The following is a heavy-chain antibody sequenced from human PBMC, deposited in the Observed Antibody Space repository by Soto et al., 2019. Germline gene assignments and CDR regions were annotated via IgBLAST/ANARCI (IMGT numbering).Heavy chain of an antibody. V-gene: IGHV4-34*01. J-gene: IGHJ4*02. Sequence: QVQLQQWGAGLLKPSETLSLTCAVYGGSFSGYYWSWIRQPPGKGLEWIGEINHSGSTNYNPSLKSRVTISVDTSKNQFSLKLSSVTAADTAVYYCARGLDYGGNSDFDYWGQGTLVTVSS. CDR3: ARGLDYGGNSDFDY. CDR1: GGSFSGYY. D-gene: IGHD4-17*01. CDR2: INHSGST.